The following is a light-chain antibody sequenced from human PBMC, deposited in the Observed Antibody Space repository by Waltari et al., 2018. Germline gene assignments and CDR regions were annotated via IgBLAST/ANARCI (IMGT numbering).Light chain of an antibody. CDR1: SRDLGGSNY. Sequence: QSALTQPPSASGSPAQSAPLSCPGTSRDLGGSNYVSCYQQHPGKAPKFMIYEVSKRPSGVPDRFSGSKSGNTASLTVSGLQAEDEADYYCSSYAGSNNLGVFGTGTKVTVL. J-gene: IGLJ1*01. V-gene: IGLV2-8*01. CDR2: EVS. CDR3: SSYAGSNNLGV.